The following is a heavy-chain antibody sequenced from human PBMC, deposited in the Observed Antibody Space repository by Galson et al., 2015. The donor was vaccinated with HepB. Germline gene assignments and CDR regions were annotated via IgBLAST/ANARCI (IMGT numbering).Heavy chain of an antibody. CDR1: GYAFTSYY. Sequence: SVKVSCKASGYAFTSYYMHWVRQAPGQGLEWMGIINPSGGSTSYAQKFQGRVTMTRDTSTSTVYMELSSLRSEDTAVYYCARDYGTYVPAFWGQGTLVTVSS. J-gene: IGHJ4*02. CDR3: ARDYGTYVPAF. CDR2: INPSGGST. D-gene: IGHD3-10*02. V-gene: IGHV1-46*01.